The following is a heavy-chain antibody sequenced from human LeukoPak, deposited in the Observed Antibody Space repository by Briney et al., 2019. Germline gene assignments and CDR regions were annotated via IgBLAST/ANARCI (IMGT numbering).Heavy chain of an antibody. V-gene: IGHV2-70*01. CDR3: ARLADGYNLGDGAFDI. D-gene: IGHD5-24*01. CDR2: VDWDDDK. Sequence: GSGPTLFNPAQTLTLTCTFSGFSRRTRGMCVSWIPQPPGKALEWLSPVDWDDDKYSSTSLKTRLPISEDTSKNQVVLTMTNMDPVDTATYYCARLADGYNLGDGAFDIWGQGTMVTVSS. CDR1: GFSRRTRGMC. J-gene: IGHJ3*02.